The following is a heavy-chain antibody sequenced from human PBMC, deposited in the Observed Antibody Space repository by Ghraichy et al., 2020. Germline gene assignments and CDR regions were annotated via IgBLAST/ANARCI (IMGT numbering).Heavy chain of an antibody. CDR1: GYSFTSYG. D-gene: IGHD6-13*01. J-gene: IGHJ4*02. CDR3: ARDRQGIAAAGTRYYFDY. CDR2: ISAYNDNT. Sequence: ASVKVSCKASGYSFTSYGISWVRQAPGQGLEWMGWISAYNDNTNYAQKLQGRVTMTTDTSTSTAYMELRSLRSDDTAVYYCARDRQGIAAAGTRYYFDYWGQGTLVTVSS. V-gene: IGHV1-18*04.